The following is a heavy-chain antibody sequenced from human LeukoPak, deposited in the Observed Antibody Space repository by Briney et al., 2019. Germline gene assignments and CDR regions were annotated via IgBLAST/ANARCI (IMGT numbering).Heavy chain of an antibody. D-gene: IGHD3-22*01. CDR3: TRQDYYYDSSGYYYFDY. J-gene: IGHJ4*02. Sequence: GGSLKLSCAASGFTFSGSAMHWVRQASGKGLEWVGRIRSKANSYATAYAASVKGGFTISRDDSKNTAYLQMNSLKTEDTAVYYCTRQDYYYDSSGYYYFDYWGQGTLVTVSS. CDR2: IRSKANSYAT. V-gene: IGHV3-73*01. CDR1: GFTFSGSA.